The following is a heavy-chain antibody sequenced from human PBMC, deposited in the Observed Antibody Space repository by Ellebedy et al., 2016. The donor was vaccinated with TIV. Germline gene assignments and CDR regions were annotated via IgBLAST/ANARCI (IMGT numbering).Heavy chain of an antibody. CDR3: AQLRGYRYAPIDY. V-gene: IGHV1-69*13. J-gene: IGHJ4*02. CDR2: IIAIFGTV. D-gene: IGHD5-12*01. CDR1: GYSFTAYY. Sequence: ASVKVSCKASGYSFTAYYLHWVRQAPGQGLEWMGGIIAIFGTVDTAQKFQGRVTITADESTSTVYMDLNNLSPEDTAIYYCAQLRGYRYAPIDYWGQGTLVTVSS.